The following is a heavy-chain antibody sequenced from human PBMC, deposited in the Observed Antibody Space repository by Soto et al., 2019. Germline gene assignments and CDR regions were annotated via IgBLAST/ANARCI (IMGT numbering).Heavy chain of an antibody. CDR3: ARDSGYGDYEAFVDF. V-gene: IGHV1-18*01. J-gene: IGHJ6*02. CDR1: GYTFTSYG. D-gene: IGHD4-17*01. CDR2: ISAYNGNT. Sequence: QVQLVQSGAEVTKPGASVKVSCKASGYTFTSYGIICVRQAPGQGLEWMGWISAYNGNTNYAQKLNGRVTMTTDTATTTSYMELRSLISDDTAVYYWARDSGYGDYEAFVDFWGQGTTVTGCS.